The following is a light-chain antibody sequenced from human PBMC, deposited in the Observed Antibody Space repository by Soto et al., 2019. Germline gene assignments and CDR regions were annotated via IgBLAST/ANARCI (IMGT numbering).Light chain of an antibody. V-gene: IGLV2-14*01. J-gene: IGLJ2*01. CDR2: EVS. CDR1: SSDVGGYNY. Sequence: QSALTQPASVSGSPGQSITISCSGTSSDVGGYNYVSWYQHYPGKAPKLMIYEVSNRPSGVSNRFSGSKSGNTASLTISGLQAEYEADYYCSSYTTSSTRVFGGGTKLTVL. CDR3: SSYTTSSTRV.